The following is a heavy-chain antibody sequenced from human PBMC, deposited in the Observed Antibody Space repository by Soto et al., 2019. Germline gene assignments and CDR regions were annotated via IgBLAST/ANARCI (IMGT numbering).Heavy chain of an antibody. Sequence: GSMRHSCAASVCTFSGYAMSWVCQAPGKGLEWVSAISGSGGSTYYADSVKGRFTISRDNSKNTLYLQMNSLRAEDTAVYYCAKDQPPWYYDILTGPDNWFEPWGQGNLVTVTS. CDR2: ISGSGGST. D-gene: IGHD3-9*01. CDR3: AKDQPPWYYDILTGPDNWFEP. J-gene: IGHJ5*02. V-gene: IGHV3-23*01. CDR1: VCTFSGYA.